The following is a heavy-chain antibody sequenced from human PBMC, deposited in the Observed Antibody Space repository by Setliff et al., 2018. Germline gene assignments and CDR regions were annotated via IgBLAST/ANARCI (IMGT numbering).Heavy chain of an antibody. V-gene: IGHV4-38-2*02. J-gene: IGHJ3*02. CDR1: GYSISSGYY. Sequence: SETLSLTCTVSGYSISSGYYWGWIRPPPGKGLEWIESIYHSGSTYYNPSLKSRVTISVDTSKNQFSLKLSSVPAADTAVYYCARKGISALSGAFDMWGQGTMVTVSS. CDR2: IYHSGST. D-gene: IGHD1-26*01. CDR3: ARKGISALSGAFDM.